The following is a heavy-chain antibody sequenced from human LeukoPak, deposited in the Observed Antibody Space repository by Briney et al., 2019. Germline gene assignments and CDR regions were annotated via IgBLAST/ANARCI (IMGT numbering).Heavy chain of an antibody. V-gene: IGHV3-48*01. CDR1: GFTFSSYS. D-gene: IGHD6-19*01. CDR2: ISSSSSTI. Sequence: GGSLRLSCAASGFTFSSYSMNWVRQAPGKGLEWVSYISSSSSTIYYGDSVKGRFTISRDNAKNSLYLQMNSLRAEDTAVYYCARVVSSGWYSLDYWGQGTLVTVSS. J-gene: IGHJ4*02. CDR3: ARVVSSGWYSLDY.